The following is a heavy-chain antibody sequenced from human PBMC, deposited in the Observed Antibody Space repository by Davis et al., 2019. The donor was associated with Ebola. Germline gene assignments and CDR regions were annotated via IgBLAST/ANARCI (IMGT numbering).Heavy chain of an antibody. CDR3: ARAWGSLGELSLLRAGY. Sequence: GESLKISCAASGFTVSSNYMSWVRQAPGKGLEWVSVIYSGGSTYYADSVKGRFTISRDNSKNTLYLQMNSLRAEDTAVYYCARAWGSLGELSLLRAGYWGQGTLVTVSS. V-gene: IGHV3-53*01. J-gene: IGHJ4*02. D-gene: IGHD3-16*02. CDR2: IYSGGST. CDR1: GFTVSSNY.